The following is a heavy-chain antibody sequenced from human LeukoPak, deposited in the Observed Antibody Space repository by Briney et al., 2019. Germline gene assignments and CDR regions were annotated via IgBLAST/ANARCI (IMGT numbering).Heavy chain of an antibody. J-gene: IGHJ4*02. CDR3: ARRRSYRPKAHFVDY. CDR1: GGSFSGYY. Sequence: SETLSLTCAVYGGSFSGYYWSWIRQPPGKGLEWIGEINLSGSTNYNPSLKSRVTISVDTSKNQFSLKLSSVTAADTAVYYCARRRSYRPKAHFVDYWGQGTLVTVSS. CDR2: INLSGST. D-gene: IGHD3-10*01. V-gene: IGHV4-34*01.